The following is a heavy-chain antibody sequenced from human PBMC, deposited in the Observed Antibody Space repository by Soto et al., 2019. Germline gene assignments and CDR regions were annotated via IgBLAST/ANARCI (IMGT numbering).Heavy chain of an antibody. V-gene: IGHV1-69*02. D-gene: IGHD2-2*01. J-gene: IGHJ1*01. CDR2: IIPILGIA. CDR1: GGTFSSYT. CDR3: AKVPRYCSGSNCYAGYFQY. Sequence: QVQLVQSGAEVKKPGSSVKVSCKASGGTFSSYTISWVRQAPGQGLEWMGRIIPILGIANYAQKFQGRVTITADKSTSTAYMELSSLRSDDTAVYYCAKVPRYCSGSNCYAGYFQYWGQGTLVTVSS.